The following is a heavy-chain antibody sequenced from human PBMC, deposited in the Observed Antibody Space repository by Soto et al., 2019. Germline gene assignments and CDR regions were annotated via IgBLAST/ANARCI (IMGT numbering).Heavy chain of an antibody. CDR3: ARDSFGIRPVGLDY. V-gene: IGHV3-30-3*01. D-gene: IGHD3-10*01. J-gene: IGHJ4*02. Sequence: GGSLRLSCAASGFTFSSYAMHWVRQAPGKGLEWVAVISYDGSNKYYADSVKGRFTISRDNSKNTLYLQMNSLRAEDTAVYYCARDSFGIRPVGLDYWGQGTLVTVSS. CDR1: GFTFSSYA. CDR2: ISYDGSNK.